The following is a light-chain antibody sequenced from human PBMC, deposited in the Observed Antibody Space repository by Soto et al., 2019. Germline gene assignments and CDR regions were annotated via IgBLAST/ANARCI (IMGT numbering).Light chain of an antibody. CDR1: QSISSY. Sequence: IQKPPSLSSLSDQKGDRASIMCRVSQSISSYLNWYQQEPGKAPKVLIYAASTLESGVPARVSGRGSGTNLTLTISSLQPEDVATYYCQQTYCNPPVTFGGGTKVDIK. CDR2: AAS. J-gene: IGKJ4*01. CDR3: QQTYCNPPVT. V-gene: IGKV1-39*01.